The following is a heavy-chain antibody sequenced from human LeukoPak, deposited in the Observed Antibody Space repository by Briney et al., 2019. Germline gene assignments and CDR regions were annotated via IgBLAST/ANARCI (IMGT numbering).Heavy chain of an antibody. CDR1: GFTFSSYN. J-gene: IGHJ4*02. CDR3: AKVVYSGYGPADY. Sequence: PGGSLRLSCAASGFTFSSYNMNWVRQAPGKGLEWVSTISGSGGGTYYTDSVKGRFTISRDNSKNTLYLQLSSLRAEETAVYYCAKVVYSGYGPADYWGQGTLVTVSS. CDR2: ISGSGGGT. V-gene: IGHV3-23*01. D-gene: IGHD5-12*01.